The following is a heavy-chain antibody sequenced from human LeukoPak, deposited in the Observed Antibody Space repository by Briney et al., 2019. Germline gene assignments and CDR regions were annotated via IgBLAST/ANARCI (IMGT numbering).Heavy chain of an antibody. J-gene: IGHJ6*02. CDR3: ARDTVLRYFDWLRANYYYGMDV. V-gene: IGHV3-30-3*01. CDR1: GFTFSSYA. CDR2: ISYDGGNK. D-gene: IGHD3-9*01. Sequence: GGSLRLSCAASGFTFSSYAMHWVRQAPGKGLEWVAVISYDGGNKYYADSVKGRFTISRDNSKNTLYLQMNSLRAEDTAVYYCARDTVLRYFDWLRANYYYGMDVWGQGTTVTVSS.